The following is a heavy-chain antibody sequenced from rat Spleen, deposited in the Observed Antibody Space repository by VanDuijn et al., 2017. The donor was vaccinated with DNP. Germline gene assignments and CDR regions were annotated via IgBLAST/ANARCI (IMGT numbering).Heavy chain of an antibody. V-gene: IGHV5-7*01. CDR1: GFTFSDYA. CDR3: ATFEGRDA. Sequence: EVQLVESGGGLVQPGRSLKLSCAASGFTFSDYAMAWVRQSPKKGLEWVATIIYDGSSTYYRDSVKGRFTISSDNAKSTLYLQMDSLRSEDTATYSCATFEGRDAWGQGTSVTVSS. D-gene: IGHD1-11*01. J-gene: IGHJ4*01. CDR2: IIYDGSST.